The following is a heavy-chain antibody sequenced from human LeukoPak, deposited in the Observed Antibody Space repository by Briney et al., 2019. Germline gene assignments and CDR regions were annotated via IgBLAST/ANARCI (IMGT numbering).Heavy chain of an antibody. CDR1: GFTFSSYT. Sequence: PGGSLRLSCAASGFTFSSYTMNWVRRAPGKGLEWVSSISSTSSYIYYADSVKGRFTISRDNAKNSLYLQMNSLRAEDTAVYYCARVLQRGYQPLLYEAFDYWGQGTLVTVSS. D-gene: IGHD2-2*02. J-gene: IGHJ4*02. CDR3: ARVLQRGYQPLLYEAFDY. V-gene: IGHV3-21*01. CDR2: ISSTSSYI.